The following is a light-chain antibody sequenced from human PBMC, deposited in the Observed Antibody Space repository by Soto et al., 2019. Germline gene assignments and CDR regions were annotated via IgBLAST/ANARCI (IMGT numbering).Light chain of an antibody. CDR1: QSISTY. J-gene: IGKJ1*01. CDR3: QQSYSAPWT. V-gene: IGKV1-39*01. CDR2: DAS. Sequence: DIQMTQSPSSLAASVGARVTITCRASQSISTYLNSYQQKPGKAPKVLIFDASRLQSGVASRFSGSGSGTDFTLTISSLQPEDSATYYCQQSYSAPWTFGQGTKVQVK.